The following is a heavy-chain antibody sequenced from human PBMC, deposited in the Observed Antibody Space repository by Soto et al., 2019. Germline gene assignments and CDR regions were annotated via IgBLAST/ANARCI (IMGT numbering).Heavy chain of an antibody. Sequence: EVQLFESGGGLVQPGGSLRLSCAASGFTFSAYAMGWVRQAPGKGLEWVSTIHGGGGATHYADSVKGRFTISRDDSKNTLYAQMNSLRAEDTGVSYCARFEGHPLEYWYLDFWGRGTLVTVSS. J-gene: IGHJ2*01. CDR3: ARFEGHPLEYWYLDF. D-gene: IGHD1-1*01. CDR1: GFTFSAYA. V-gene: IGHV3-23*01. CDR2: IHGGGGAT.